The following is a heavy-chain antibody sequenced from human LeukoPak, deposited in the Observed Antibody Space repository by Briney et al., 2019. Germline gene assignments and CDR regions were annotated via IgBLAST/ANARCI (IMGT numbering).Heavy chain of an antibody. CDR3: ARGPSGYHNT. D-gene: IGHD5-12*01. CDR1: GFTFSSYS. Sequence: GGSLRLSCAASGFTFSSYSMHWVRQAPGKGLEFVSAIGSNGRRTYYANSVKGRFTISRDNSKNTLYLQMNSLRAEDTAVYYCARGPSGYHNTGGQGTLVTVSS. J-gene: IGHJ4*02. CDR2: IGSNGRRT. V-gene: IGHV3-64*01.